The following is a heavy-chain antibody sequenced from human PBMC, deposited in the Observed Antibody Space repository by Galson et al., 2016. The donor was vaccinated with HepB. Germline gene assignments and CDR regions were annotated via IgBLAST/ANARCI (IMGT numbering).Heavy chain of an antibody. CDR2: IYSGGNT. D-gene: IGHD6-13*01. CDR1: GFTVGNNY. V-gene: IGHV3-66*01. J-gene: IGHJ4*02. Sequence: SLRLSCAASGFTVGNNYMSWVRQAPGKGLEWVSLIYSGGNTLYADSVKGRFSISRDNSKNTLYLQMNSPSAEDTAVYYCAGNPGASTWGWGQGTLVTIAS. CDR3: AGNPGASTWG.